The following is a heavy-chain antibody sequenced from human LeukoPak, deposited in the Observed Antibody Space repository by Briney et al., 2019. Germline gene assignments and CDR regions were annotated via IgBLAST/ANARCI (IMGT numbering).Heavy chain of an antibody. D-gene: IGHD6-6*01. Sequence: GGSLRLSCAASGFTFSSYAMHWVRQAPGKGLEWVAVILYDGSNKYYADSVKGRFTISRDNSKNTLYLQMNSLRAEDTAVYYCAKGGSSSSADYFDYWGQGTLVTVSS. CDR3: AKGGSSSSADYFDY. CDR1: GFTFSSYA. J-gene: IGHJ4*02. V-gene: IGHV3-30*18. CDR2: ILYDGSNK.